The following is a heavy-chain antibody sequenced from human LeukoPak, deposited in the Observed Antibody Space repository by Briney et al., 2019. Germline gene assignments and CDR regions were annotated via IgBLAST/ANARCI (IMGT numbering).Heavy chain of an antibody. CDR2: IYTSGST. CDR3: ARVTGYSYGFGWFDP. V-gene: IGHV4-61*02. CDR1: GGSISSGSYY. Sequence: SETLSLTCTVSGGSISSGSYYWSWIRQPAGKGLEWIGRIYTSGSTNYNPSLKSRVTISVDTSKNQFSLKLRSVTAADTAVYYCARVTGYSYGFGWFDPWGQGTLVTVSS. J-gene: IGHJ5*02. D-gene: IGHD5-18*01.